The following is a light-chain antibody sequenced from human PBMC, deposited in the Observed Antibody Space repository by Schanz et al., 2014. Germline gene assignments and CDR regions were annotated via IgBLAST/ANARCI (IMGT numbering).Light chain of an antibody. Sequence: EIVMTQSPATLSVSPGERATLSCRASQSVSSNLAWYQQKPGQTPRLIIYGASSRATGIPAKFSGSGSGTDLTLSIDSLEPEDFAVYYGDHYGSTRFTFGQGTKGEMK. CDR1: QSVSSN. CDR3: DHYGSTRFT. V-gene: IGKV3D-15*01. CDR2: GAS. J-gene: IGKJ2*01.